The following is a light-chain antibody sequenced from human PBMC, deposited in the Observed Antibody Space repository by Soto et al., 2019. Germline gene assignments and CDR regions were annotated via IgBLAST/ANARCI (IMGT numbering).Light chain of an antibody. CDR1: QSISSN. CDR2: GAS. J-gene: IGKJ5*01. CDR3: QQYNNWPIT. V-gene: IGKV3-15*01. Sequence: ETVMTQSPVTLSVSPVYTSTLSCMASQSISSNFAWYQQRPGQAPRLLIYGASTRATGIPARFSGSGSGTEFTLTISSLHSEDFAVYYCQQYNNWPITFGQGTRLEIK.